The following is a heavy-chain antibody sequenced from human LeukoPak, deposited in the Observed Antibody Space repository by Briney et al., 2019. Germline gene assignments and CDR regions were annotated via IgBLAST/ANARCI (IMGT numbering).Heavy chain of an antibody. CDR2: IHPNGGAA. CDR1: GYTFIDYY. J-gene: IGHJ6*02. D-gene: IGHD1-26*01. Sequence: ASVKVSCKASGYTFIDYYINWVRRAPGQGLEWMGWIHPNGGAATYTQKFQGRVTMTRDTSINTAYMELSRLRSDDTAVYYCARDRGGGRPGWYNGMDVWGQGTTVSVSS. CDR3: ARDRGGGRPGWYNGMDV. V-gene: IGHV1-2*02.